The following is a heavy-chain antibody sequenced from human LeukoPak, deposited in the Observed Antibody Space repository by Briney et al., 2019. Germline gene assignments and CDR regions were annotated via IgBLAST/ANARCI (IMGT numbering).Heavy chain of an antibody. CDR1: GFTFSSYS. J-gene: IGHJ4*02. V-gene: IGHV3-21*01. Sequence: GGSLRLSCAASGFTFSSYSMNWVRQAPGKGLEWVSSISSSSSYIYYADSVKGRFTISRDNSKNTLYLQMNSLSAEDTAVYYCAKDPHYYDSSGYYVDYWGQGTLVTVSS. CDR3: AKDPHYYDSSGYYVDY. D-gene: IGHD3-22*01. CDR2: ISSSSSYI.